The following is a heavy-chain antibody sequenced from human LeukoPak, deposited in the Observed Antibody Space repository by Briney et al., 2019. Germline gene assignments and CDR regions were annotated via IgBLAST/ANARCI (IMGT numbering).Heavy chain of an antibody. D-gene: IGHD3-22*01. CDR3: ARNSDYYDYSPQSV. Sequence: GGSLRLSCAASGFTFSHYALHWVRPAPGKGLEWVALIGHDGADKYYADSVKGRFLISRDNSKNMLFLQMNSLIIEDTAVYYCARNSDYYDYSPQSVWGQGTLVIVS. CDR1: GFTFSHYA. V-gene: IGHV3-30*04. CDR2: IGHDGADK. J-gene: IGHJ4*02.